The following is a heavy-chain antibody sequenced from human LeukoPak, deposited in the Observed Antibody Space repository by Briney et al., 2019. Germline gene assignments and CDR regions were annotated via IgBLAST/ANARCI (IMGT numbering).Heavy chain of an antibody. CDR1: GGSISSYY. CDR3: ARQRGLGAFDI. CDR2: IYYSGST. Sequence: PSETLSLTCTVSGGSISSYYWSWIRQPPGKGLEWIGYIYYSGSTNYNPFLKSRVTISVDTSKNQFSLKLSSVTAADTAVYYCARQRGLGAFDIWGQGTMVTVSS. V-gene: IGHV4-59*08. J-gene: IGHJ3*02. D-gene: IGHD1-26*01.